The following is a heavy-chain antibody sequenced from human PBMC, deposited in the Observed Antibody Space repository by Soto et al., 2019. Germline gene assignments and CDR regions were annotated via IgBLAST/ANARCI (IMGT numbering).Heavy chain of an antibody. CDR3: AREVVVTAKDGGVAYGMDV. CDR2: INPGGGST. J-gene: IGHJ6*02. Sequence: QVQLVQSGAEVKKPGASVKVSCKASGYTFTTYYMYWVRQAPGQGLEWMGIINPGGGSTSYAQKLQGRVTMTRDTSTSTVYMELSSLRYEDTVVYYCAREVVVTAKDGGVAYGMDVWGQGTTVTVSS. CDR1: GYTFTTYY. V-gene: IGHV1-46*04. D-gene: IGHD2-21*02.